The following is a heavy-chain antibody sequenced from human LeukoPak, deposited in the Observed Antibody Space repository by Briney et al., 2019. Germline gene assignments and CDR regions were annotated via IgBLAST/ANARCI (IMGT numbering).Heavy chain of an antibody. CDR3: AREAEVGATTGDVNWFDP. CDR2: INPNSGGT. Sequence: ASVKVSCKASGYTFTGYYMHWVRQAPGQGLEWMGRINPNSGGTNYAQKFQDRVTMTRDTSISTAYMELSRLRSDDTAVYYCAREAEVGATTGDVNWFDPWGQGTLVTVSS. D-gene: IGHD1-26*01. CDR1: GYTFTGYY. J-gene: IGHJ5*02. V-gene: IGHV1-2*06.